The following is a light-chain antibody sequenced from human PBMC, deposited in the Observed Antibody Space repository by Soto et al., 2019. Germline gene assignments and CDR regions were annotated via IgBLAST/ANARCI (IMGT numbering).Light chain of an antibody. CDR2: EGS. CDR1: SSDVGSYNL. CDR3: CSYAGSSTDVV. Sequence: LTQPASVSGSPGQSITISCTGTSSDVGSYNLVSWYQQHPGKAPKLMIYEGSKRPSGVSNRFSGSKSGNTASLTISGLQAEDEADYYCCSYAGSSTDVVFGGGTKLTVL. V-gene: IGLV2-23*01. J-gene: IGLJ2*01.